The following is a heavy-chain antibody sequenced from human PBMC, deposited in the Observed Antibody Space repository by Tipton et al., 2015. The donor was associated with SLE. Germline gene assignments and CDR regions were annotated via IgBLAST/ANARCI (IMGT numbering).Heavy chain of an antibody. CDR3: ARWADEKRFDP. CDR2: IWYDGSYK. CDR1: GFTFSSHG. V-gene: IGHV3-33*01. Sequence: SLRLSCAASGFTFSSHGMHWVRQAPGKGLEWVAVIWYDGSYKYYADSVKGRFIISRDNSKNTVYLQMNSLRVEDTAVYYCARWADEKRFDPWGQGTLVTASS. J-gene: IGHJ5*02.